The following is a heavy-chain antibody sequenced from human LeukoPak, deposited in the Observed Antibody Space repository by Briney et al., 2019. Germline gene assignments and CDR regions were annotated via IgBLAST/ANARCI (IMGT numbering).Heavy chain of an antibody. Sequence: SETLSLTCTASGGSISSYYWSWIRQPPGKGLEWIGYIYYSGSTNYNPSLKSRVTISVDTSKNQFSLKLSSVTAADTAVYYCVRDRVGDSSGQMDVWGQGTTVTVSS. CDR3: VRDRVGDSSGQMDV. CDR2: IYYSGST. CDR1: GGSISSYY. V-gene: IGHV4-59*01. D-gene: IGHD3-22*01. J-gene: IGHJ6*02.